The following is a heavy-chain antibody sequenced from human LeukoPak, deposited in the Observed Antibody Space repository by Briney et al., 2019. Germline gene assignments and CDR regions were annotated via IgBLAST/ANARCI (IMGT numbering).Heavy chain of an antibody. CDR3: ARAVQRFRFDFDY. Sequence: SETLSLTCAVSGYSVSSGYYWGWIRQPPGKGLEWIGSIYHSGSTYYDLSLKSRVTISVGTSKNQFSLKLSSVTAADTAVYYCARAVQRFRFDFDYWGQGTLVTVSS. V-gene: IGHV4-38-2*01. D-gene: IGHD1-1*01. J-gene: IGHJ4*02. CDR1: GYSVSSGYY. CDR2: IYHSGST.